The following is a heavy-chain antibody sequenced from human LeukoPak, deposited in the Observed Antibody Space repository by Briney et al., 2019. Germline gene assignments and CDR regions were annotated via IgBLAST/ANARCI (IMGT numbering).Heavy chain of an antibody. V-gene: IGHV1-8*01. CDR2: MNPNSGNT. CDR1: GYTFTSYD. D-gene: IGHD6-13*01. Sequence: ASVKVSCKASGYTFTSYDINWVRQATGQGLEWMGWMNPNSGNTGYAQKLQGRVTMTRNTSISTAYMELSSLRSEDTAVYYCARDRTRIAAAGRHWFDPWGQGTLVTVSS. CDR3: ARDRTRIAAAGRHWFDP. J-gene: IGHJ5*02.